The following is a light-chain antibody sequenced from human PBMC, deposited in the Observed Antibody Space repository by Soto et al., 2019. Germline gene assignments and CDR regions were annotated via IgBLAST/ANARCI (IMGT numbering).Light chain of an antibody. CDR2: AAS. V-gene: IGKV1-8*01. Sequence: IQMTQSPSSLSASTGDRVTITCLASQGISSYLAWYQKKPGKAPKLMIYAASTLQSGVPSRFSGSGSGTDLTLTISCLQSEDFATYYCQQYYSYPRLTFGGGTKVDI. J-gene: IGKJ4*01. CDR3: QQYYSYPRLT. CDR1: QGISSY.